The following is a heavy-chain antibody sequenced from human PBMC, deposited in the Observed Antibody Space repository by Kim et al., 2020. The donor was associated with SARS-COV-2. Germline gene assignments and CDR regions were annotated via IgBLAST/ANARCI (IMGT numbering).Heavy chain of an antibody. D-gene: IGHD4-17*01. V-gene: IGHV4-39*01. Sequence: SETLSLTCTVSGGSISSSSYYWGWIRQPPGKGLEWIGSIYYSGSTYYNPSLKSRVTISVDTSKNQFSLKLSSVTAADTAVYYCCTVTQYYFDYWGQGTLVTVSS. CDR1: GGSISSSSYY. J-gene: IGHJ4*02. CDR2: IYYSGST. CDR3: CTVTQYYFDY.